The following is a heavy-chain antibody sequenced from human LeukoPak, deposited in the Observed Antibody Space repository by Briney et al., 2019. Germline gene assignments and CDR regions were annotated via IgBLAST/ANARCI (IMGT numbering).Heavy chain of an antibody. CDR3: ARGRHDITMIVVVMTSVSYYLDV. D-gene: IGHD3-22*01. CDR2: INPSGRT. J-gene: IGHJ6*03. V-gene: IGHV4-34*01. Sequence: PSETLSLTCAVYGGSFSGYHWTWIRQSQGKGLEWVEDINPSGRTYYNPSLKRRLTISVEKSKKQFSLKLRYVTAADTAVYYCARGRHDITMIVVVMTSVSYYLDVWGKGTTVTVS. CDR1: GGSFSGYH.